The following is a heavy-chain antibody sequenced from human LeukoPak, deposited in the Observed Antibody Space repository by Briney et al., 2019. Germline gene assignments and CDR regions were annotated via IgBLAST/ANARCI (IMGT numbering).Heavy chain of an antibody. CDR3: ARAVWTYCSSTSCPNFFGF. D-gene: IGHD2-2*01. Sequence: PSETLSLTCTVSGYSISSGYYWGWIRPPPGKGLEWIGSIYHSGSTYYNPSLKSRVTISADTSKNQFSLKLSSVTAADTAVYYCARAVWTYCSSTSCPNFFGFWGQGTLVTVSS. CDR2: IYHSGST. V-gene: IGHV4-38-2*02. CDR1: GYSISSGYY. J-gene: IGHJ4*02.